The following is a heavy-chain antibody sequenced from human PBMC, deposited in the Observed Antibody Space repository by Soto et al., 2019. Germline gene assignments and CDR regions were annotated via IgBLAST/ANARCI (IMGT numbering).Heavy chain of an antibody. V-gene: IGHV3-48*01. D-gene: IGHD1-1*01. J-gene: IGHJ2*01. CDR2: ISSTSIAI. CDR3: EREPRTAFGYFDL. CDR1: GFTFSAFS. Sequence: EVQLVESGGGLVQSGGSLRLSCADSGFTFSAFSMSWVRQAPGKALEWVSYISSTSIAIHYAESVKGRFTISRDNVKYSLFIQMNSLRAEDTAVYYCEREPRTAFGYFDLCCRGALVTGS.